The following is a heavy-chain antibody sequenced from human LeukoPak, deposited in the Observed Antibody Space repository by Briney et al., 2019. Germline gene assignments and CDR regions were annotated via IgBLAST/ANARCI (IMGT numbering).Heavy chain of an antibody. CDR1: GFSFSNYA. CDR2: IRNDGSNK. J-gene: IGHJ4*02. D-gene: IGHD2-2*01. CDR3: ARDIVVVPAASASDY. Sequence: GGYLRLSCAASGFSFSNYAMSWVRQAPGKGLEWVAFIRNDGSNKYYADSVKGRFTISRDNSKNTLYLEMSSLRAEDTAVYYCARDIVVVPAASASDYWGQGTLVTVSS. V-gene: IGHV3-30*02.